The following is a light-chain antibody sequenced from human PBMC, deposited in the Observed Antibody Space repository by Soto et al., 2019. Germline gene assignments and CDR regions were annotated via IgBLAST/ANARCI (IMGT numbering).Light chain of an antibody. CDR2: KAS. CDR3: QQRSNWPRT. CDR1: QSVGSY. J-gene: IGKJ1*01. V-gene: IGKV3-11*01. Sequence: EIVLTQSPATLSLSPGERATLSCRASQSVGSYLAWYQQKPGQAPRLLIYKASKRATGIPARFSGSGSGTDFTLTISSLEPEDFAVYYCQQRSNWPRTFGQGTKVEIK.